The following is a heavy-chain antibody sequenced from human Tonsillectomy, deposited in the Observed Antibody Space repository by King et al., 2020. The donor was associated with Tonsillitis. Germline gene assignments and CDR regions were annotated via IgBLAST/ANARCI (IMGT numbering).Heavy chain of an antibody. V-gene: IGHV3-23*04. CDR2: ICGSGGTT. CDR1: GFTFSSYA. Sequence: VQLVESGGDLVQPGGSLRLSCAASGFTFSSYAMSWVRQATGKGLEWVSAICGSGGTTYYSDSVKGRFTISRDNSKNTLYLQMNSLRAEDTAVYYCTKGARDSGWSWGQGTLVTVSS. CDR3: TKGARDSGWS. D-gene: IGHD6-19*01. J-gene: IGHJ5*02.